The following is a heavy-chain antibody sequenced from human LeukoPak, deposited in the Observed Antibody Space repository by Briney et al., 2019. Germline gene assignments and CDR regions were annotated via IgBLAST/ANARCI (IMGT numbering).Heavy chain of an antibody. CDR3: ARDNDVLRYFDWLLYADAFDI. CDR1: GYTFTGYY. V-gene: IGHV1-2*02. Sequence: ASVKVSCKASGYTFTGYYMHWVRQAPGQGLEWMGWINPNSGGTNYAQKFQGRVTMTRDTSISTAYMELSRLRSDGTAVYYCARDNDVLRYFDWLLYADAFDIWGQGTMVTVSS. J-gene: IGHJ3*02. D-gene: IGHD3-9*01. CDR2: INPNSGGT.